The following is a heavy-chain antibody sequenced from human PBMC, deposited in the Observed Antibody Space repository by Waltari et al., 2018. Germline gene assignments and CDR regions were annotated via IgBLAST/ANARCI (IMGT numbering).Heavy chain of an antibody. CDR3: ARDSREILFGQCPLDY. V-gene: IGHV1-18*01. D-gene: IGHD3-10*02. Sequence: VRRAPGQGPEWIGWCSPFSGFTTYAQKCQCRVTVTSDKVTSTVFMELRVVRMDDSAVYFCARDSREILFGQCPLDYWGKGTHITVSS. CDR2: CSPFSGFT. J-gene: IGHJ4*02.